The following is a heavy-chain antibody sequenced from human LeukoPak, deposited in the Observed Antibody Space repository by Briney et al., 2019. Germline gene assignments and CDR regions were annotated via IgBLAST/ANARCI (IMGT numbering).Heavy chain of an antibody. V-gene: IGHV4-34*01. Sequence: SETLSLTCAVYGGSFSGYYWSWIRQPPGKGLEWIGEINHSGSTNYNPSLKSRVTISVDTSKNQFSLKLSSVTAADTAVYYCARCERVWFGELLGGFDPWGQGTLVTVSS. CDR3: ARCERVWFGELLGGFDP. J-gene: IGHJ5*02. D-gene: IGHD3-10*01. CDR1: GGSFSGYY. CDR2: INHSGST.